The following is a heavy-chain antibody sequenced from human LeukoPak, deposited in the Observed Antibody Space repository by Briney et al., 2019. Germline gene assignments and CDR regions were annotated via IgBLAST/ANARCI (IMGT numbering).Heavy chain of an antibody. CDR2: IGYDGVNK. D-gene: IGHD3-10*01. CDR1: GFTFSSYP. CDR3: ARDFIRGAPDYLVL. V-gene: IGHV3-30*04. Sequence: GGSLRLSCTASGFTFSSYPMHWVRQAPGKGLEWVAVIGYDGVNKFYTDSVKGRFTISRDDSKSTLYPQMDSLRAEDTAVYYCARDFIRGAPDYLVLWGQGTLVTVAS. J-gene: IGHJ4*02.